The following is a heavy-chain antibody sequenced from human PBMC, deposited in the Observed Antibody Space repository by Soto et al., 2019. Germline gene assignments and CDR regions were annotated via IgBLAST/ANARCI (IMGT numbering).Heavy chain of an antibody. CDR1: RFTFSSYA. CDR2: ISGSGGTR. V-gene: IGHV3-23*01. J-gene: IGHJ4*02. D-gene: IGHD2-15*01. CDR3: ARDLLSCSGGSCYSGSDY. Sequence: EVQLLESGGGLVQPGGSLSLSCPASRFTFSSYAISWVRQPPGKGLGWVSLISGSGGTRLYEDSVKGRFTISRDNSKNTLYLQMKSMRAEDAAVYYCARDLLSCSGGSCYSGSDYWGQGILVTVSS.